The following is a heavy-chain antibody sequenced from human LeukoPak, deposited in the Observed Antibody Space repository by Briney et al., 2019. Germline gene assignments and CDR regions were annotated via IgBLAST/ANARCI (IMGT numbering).Heavy chain of an antibody. CDR3: AKRRTTVVTLDS. CDR1: GFTFTDYA. Sequence: PGGSLRLSCTASGFTFTDYAMSWVRQAPGKGLEWVSAISTSGGSTYCADAVKGRFTISRDNSKNTVYLQMNSLRAEDTAVYYCAKRRTTVVTLDSWGQGALVTVSS. V-gene: IGHV3-23*01. CDR2: ISTSGGST. J-gene: IGHJ4*02. D-gene: IGHD4-23*01.